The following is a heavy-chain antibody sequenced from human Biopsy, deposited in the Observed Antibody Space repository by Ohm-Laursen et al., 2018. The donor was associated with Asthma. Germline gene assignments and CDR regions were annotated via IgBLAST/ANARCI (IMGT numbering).Heavy chain of an antibody. J-gene: IGHJ4*02. D-gene: IGHD7-27*01. Sequence: SQTLSLTCTVSGGSISSGGYYWSWIRQHLGKGLEWIGYIYYSGSTYYNPSLKSRVTISVDTSKNQFSLNLSSVTAADTAVYYCARWGSFGFDYWGQGTLVTVSS. V-gene: IGHV4-31*03. CDR3: ARWGSFGFDY. CDR2: IYYSGST. CDR1: GGSISSGGYY.